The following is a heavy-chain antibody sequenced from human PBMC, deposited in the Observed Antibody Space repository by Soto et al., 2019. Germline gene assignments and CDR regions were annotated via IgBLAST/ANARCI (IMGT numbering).Heavy chain of an antibody. J-gene: IGHJ2*01. CDR3: ARGTDTWFFDL. CDR2: IHESGGM. CDR1: GGSISSGGYY. Sequence: QVQLQESGPGLVKPSQTLSLTCTVSGGSISSGGYYWSWIRQHPGKGLEWIGYIHESGGMYYKASLKSRVTISIDTSKNQFSLKLTSVTAADTAVYYCARGTDTWFFDLWGRGTLVTVSS. V-gene: IGHV4-31*03. D-gene: IGHD3-9*01.